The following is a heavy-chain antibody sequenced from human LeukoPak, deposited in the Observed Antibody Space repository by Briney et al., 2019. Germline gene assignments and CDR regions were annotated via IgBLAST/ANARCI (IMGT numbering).Heavy chain of an antibody. V-gene: IGHV4-4*09. D-gene: IGHD6-6*01. CDR2: IYSSVRT. CDR1: GDSINDHY. Sequence: SETLSLTCTVSGDSINDHYWSWIRQPPGEGLEWIAYIYSSVRTNYNPSLKSRVTISVDTSKNQFSLKLSSVTAADTAVYYCARRFRRGGYSSSSGFDYWGQGTLVTVSS. J-gene: IGHJ4*02. CDR3: ARRFRRGGYSSSSGFDY.